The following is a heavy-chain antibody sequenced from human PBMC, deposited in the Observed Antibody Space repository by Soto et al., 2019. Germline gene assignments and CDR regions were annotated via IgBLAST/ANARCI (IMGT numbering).Heavy chain of an antibody. Sequence: PGGSLRLSCAASGFTFSSYAMSWVRQAPGKGLEWVSAISGSGGSTYYADSVKGRFTISRDNSKNTLYLQMNSLRAEDTAVYYCAKNRSGKYSSGWYYFDYWGQGTLVTVSS. J-gene: IGHJ4*02. D-gene: IGHD6-19*01. CDR3: AKNRSGKYSSGWYYFDY. CDR1: GFTFSSYA. V-gene: IGHV3-23*01. CDR2: ISGSGGST.